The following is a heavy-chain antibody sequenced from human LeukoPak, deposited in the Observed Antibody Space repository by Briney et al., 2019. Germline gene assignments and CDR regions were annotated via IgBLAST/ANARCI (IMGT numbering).Heavy chain of an antibody. J-gene: IGHJ6*03. D-gene: IGHD6-13*01. CDR1: GYTFTSYD. CDR3: ARITAGYSSSWYNYYYYYMDV. CDR2: MNPNSGNT. V-gene: IGHV1-8*01. Sequence: ASVKVSCKASGYTFTSYDINWVRQATGQGLEWMGWMNPNSGNTGYAQKFQGRVTMTRNTSISTAYMELSSMRSEDTAVYYCARITAGYSSSWYNYYYYYMDVWGKGTTVTVSS.